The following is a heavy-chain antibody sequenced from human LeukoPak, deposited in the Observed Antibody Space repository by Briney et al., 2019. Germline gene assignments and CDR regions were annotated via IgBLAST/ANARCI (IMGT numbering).Heavy chain of an antibody. CDR1: GYTFSSFS. J-gene: IGHJ4*02. V-gene: IGHV3-21*01. D-gene: IGHD5-18*01. CDR2: ISVRSNYI. CDR3: ARDGSGYSPYYFDY. Sequence: PGGSLRLSCAAPGYTFSSFSINWVRQAPGKGLEWVSSISVRSNYIYYADSVRGRFSISRDDARDSLYLQMNSLRAEDTAVYYCARDGSGYSPYYFDYWGQGTLVTVSS.